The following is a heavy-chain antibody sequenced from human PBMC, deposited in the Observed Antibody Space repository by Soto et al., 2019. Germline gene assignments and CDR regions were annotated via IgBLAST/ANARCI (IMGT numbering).Heavy chain of an antibody. D-gene: IGHD2-21*01. V-gene: IGHV3-9*01. CDR1: GFFFEDYA. CDR2: SSRNNGNI. Sequence: GSVSLSFAASGFFFEDYAMHWVRQAPGKCIECVSGSSRNNGNIGYADSAKGRITTSRDNAKNSLYLEMNSLRTEYSAVYFWEKDMKSSHCCSYAVELWGQGTLVTVSS. J-gene: IGHJ4*03. CDR3: EKDMKSSHCCSYAVEL.